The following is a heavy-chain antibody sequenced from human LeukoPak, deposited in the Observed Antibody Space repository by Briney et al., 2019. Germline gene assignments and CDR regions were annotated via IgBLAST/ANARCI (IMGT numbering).Heavy chain of an antibody. V-gene: IGHV3-23*01. D-gene: IGHD3-9*01. CDR3: AKCILTGYYKGYMDV. J-gene: IGHJ6*03. CDR1: GFTFSHSA. Sequence: GGSLRLSCAASGFTFSHSAMSWVRQAPGKGLEWISTISGSGSDTYYADSVKGRFTISRDNSKNTLYLQMNSLRAEDTAVYYCAKCILTGYYKGYMDVWGKGTTVTISS. CDR2: ISGSGSDT.